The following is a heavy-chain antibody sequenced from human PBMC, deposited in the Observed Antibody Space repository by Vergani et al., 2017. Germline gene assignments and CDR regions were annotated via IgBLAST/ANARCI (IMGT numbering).Heavy chain of an antibody. CDR3: ARGLRFLEWPYAFDI. J-gene: IGHJ3*02. D-gene: IGHD3-3*01. CDR1: GGSISSGGYY. Sequence: QVQLQESGPGLVKPSQTLSLTCTVSGGSISSGGYYWSWIRQHPGKGLEWIGYIYYSGSTYYNPSLKSRVTISVVPSKNQFYLKLSSVTAADTAVYYCARGLRFLEWPYAFDIWGQGTMVTVSS. V-gene: IGHV4-31*03. CDR2: IYYSGST.